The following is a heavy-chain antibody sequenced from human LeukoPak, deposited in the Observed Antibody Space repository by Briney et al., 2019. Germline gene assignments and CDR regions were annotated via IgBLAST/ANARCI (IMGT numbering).Heavy chain of an antibody. D-gene: IGHD3-10*01. J-gene: IGHJ4*02. CDR3: AKRGVVIRVFLVGFHKEAYYFDS. V-gene: IGHV3-23*01. CDR2: LSGSGGGT. Sequence: GGSLRLSCAVSGITLSNYGMSWVRQAPGKGLEWVAGLSGSGGGTNYADSVQGRFTIFRDNPKNTLYLQMNSLRAEDTAVYFCAKRGVVIRVFLVGFHKEAYYFDSWGQGALVTVSS. CDR1: GITLSNYG.